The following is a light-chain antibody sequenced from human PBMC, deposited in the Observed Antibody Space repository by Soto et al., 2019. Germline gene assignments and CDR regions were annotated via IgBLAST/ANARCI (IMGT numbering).Light chain of an antibody. CDR3: QQSYSTPH. V-gene: IGKV1-39*01. J-gene: IGKJ5*01. Sequence: DIQMTQSPSSLSASVGDRVTITCRASQSISSYLNWYQQKPGKAPKFLIYAASSLQSGVPSRFSGSGSGTDFTLTISSLQPEDFATYYCQQSYSTPHFGQGTRLEIK. CDR2: AAS. CDR1: QSISSY.